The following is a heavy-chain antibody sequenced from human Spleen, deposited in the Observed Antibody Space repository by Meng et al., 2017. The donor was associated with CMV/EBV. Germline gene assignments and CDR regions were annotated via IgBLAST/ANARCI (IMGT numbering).Heavy chain of an antibody. CDR2: ISWNSGSI. J-gene: IGHJ6*02. CDR1: GFTFDDYA. CDR3: ARPQESPRV. Sequence: LSLTCAASGFTFDDYAMYWVRQAPGKGLEWVSGISWNSGSIGYADSVKGRFTISRDNAKNSVYLQMNSLGADDTAVYYCARPQESPRVWGQGTTVTVSS. V-gene: IGHV3-9*01.